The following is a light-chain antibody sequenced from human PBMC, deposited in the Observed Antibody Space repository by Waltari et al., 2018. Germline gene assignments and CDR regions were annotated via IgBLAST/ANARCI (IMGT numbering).Light chain of an antibody. CDR2: GAS. CDR3: QQDYNLPLWT. Sequence: EIVMTQSPATLSLSPGERATLSCRASQSVSSSYLSWYQQKPGQAPRLLIYGASTRATGIPARFSGSGSGTDFTLTISSLQPEDFAVYYCQQDYNLPLWTFGQGTKLEIK. CDR1: QSVSSSY. J-gene: IGKJ2*01. V-gene: IGKV3D-7*01.